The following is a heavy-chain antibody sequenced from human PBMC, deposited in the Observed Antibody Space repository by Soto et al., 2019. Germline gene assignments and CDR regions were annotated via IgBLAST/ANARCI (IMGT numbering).Heavy chain of an antibody. J-gene: IGHJ4*02. CDR3: ASNYGDYGYFDY. D-gene: IGHD4-17*01. CDR2: ISAYNGNT. V-gene: IGHV1-18*01. CDR1: GYTFTSYG. Sequence: QVQLVQSGAEVKKPGASVKVSCKASGYTFTSYGISWVRQAPGPGLEWMGWISAYNGNTNYAQKLQGRGTMTTDTATSTAYMELRSLRSDDTAVYCCASNYGDYGYFDYWGQGTLVTVSS.